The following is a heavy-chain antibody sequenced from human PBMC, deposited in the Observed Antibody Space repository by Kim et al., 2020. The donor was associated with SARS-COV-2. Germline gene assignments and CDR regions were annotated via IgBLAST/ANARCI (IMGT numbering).Heavy chain of an antibody. CDR3: AREIYSNYGDNWFDP. D-gene: IGHD4-4*01. J-gene: IGHJ5*02. Sequence: AQRLTGRVVFSLDTSVSTAYLQISSLKAEDTAVYYCAREIYSNYGDNWFDPWGQGTLVTVSS. V-gene: IGHV7-4-1*02.